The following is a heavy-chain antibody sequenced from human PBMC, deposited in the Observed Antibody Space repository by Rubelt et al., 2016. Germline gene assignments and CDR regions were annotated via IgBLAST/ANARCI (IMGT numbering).Heavy chain of an antibody. CDR3: ATDPVVAVGLRYFDY. CDR1: GFTFSNYA. D-gene: IGHD3-22*01. J-gene: IGHJ4*02. CDR2: ISGSGLTT. Sequence: EVQLLESGGGLVQPGGSLRLSCAASGFTFSNYALSWVRQAPGKGMGWGSDISGSGLTTYYADSVKGRFTISRDNSKKKLYLQMDSLRAEETAVYYCATDPVVAVGLRYFDYWGQGTLVIVSS. V-gene: IGHV3-23*01.